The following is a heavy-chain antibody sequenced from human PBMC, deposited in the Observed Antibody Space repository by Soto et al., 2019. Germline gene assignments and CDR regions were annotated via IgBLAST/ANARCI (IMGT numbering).Heavy chain of an antibody. J-gene: IGHJ5*02. CDR2: FDPEDGET. V-gene: IGHV1-24*01. CDR1: GYTLTELS. Sequence: QVQLVQSGAEVKKPGASVKVSCKVSGYTLTELSMHWVRQAPGKGLEWMGGFDPEDGETIYAQKFQGRVTMTEDTSTDTAYMELRSLRSEDTAMYYCATGAGYYGSGSYTIDPWGQGTLVTVSS. D-gene: IGHD3-10*01. CDR3: ATGAGYYGSGSYTIDP.